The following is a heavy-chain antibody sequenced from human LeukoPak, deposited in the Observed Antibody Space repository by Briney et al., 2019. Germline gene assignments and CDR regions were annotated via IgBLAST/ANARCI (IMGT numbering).Heavy chain of an antibody. J-gene: IGHJ4*02. CDR1: GGSISSSSYY. Sequence: SETLSLTCTVSGGSISSSSYYWSWIRQPPGRGLEWIGNIYYSGSTYYNPSLKSRVTISVDTSKNQFSLKLSSVTAADTAVYYCARDHPLSYYYDSSNFDYWGQGTLVTVSS. CDR2: IYYSGST. D-gene: IGHD3-22*01. CDR3: ARDHPLSYYYDSSNFDY. V-gene: IGHV4-39*07.